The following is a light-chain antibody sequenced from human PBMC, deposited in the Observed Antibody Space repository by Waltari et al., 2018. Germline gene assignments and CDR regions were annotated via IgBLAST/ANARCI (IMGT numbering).Light chain of an antibody. CDR2: AAS. CDR3: QQGYSTWT. Sequence: DIQMTQSPASLSASLGDRVTITCRASQNIGRYLNWYQQISGRAPKLLIYAASNLQRGVPSRVIGSGSGTDFTLTISGLQPEDFGTYYCQQGYSTWTFGQGTNVDSK. CDR1: QNIGRY. J-gene: IGKJ1*01. V-gene: IGKV1-39*01.